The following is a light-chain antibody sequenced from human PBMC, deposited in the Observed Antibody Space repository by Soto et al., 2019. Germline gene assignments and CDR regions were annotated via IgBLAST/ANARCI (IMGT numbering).Light chain of an antibody. Sequence: EIVLTQSPGTLSLSPGERATLSCRASQSVSSSYLAWYQQKPGQAPRLLIYGASSRATVIPDRFSGSGSGTDFTLTIIRLEPEDFAVYYCQQYGSSPPYTFGQGTKLEIK. CDR2: GAS. CDR1: QSVSSSY. V-gene: IGKV3-20*01. J-gene: IGKJ2*01. CDR3: QQYGSSPPYT.